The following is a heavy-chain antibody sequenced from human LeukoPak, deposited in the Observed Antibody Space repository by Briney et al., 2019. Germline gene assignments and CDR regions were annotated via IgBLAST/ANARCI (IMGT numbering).Heavy chain of an antibody. CDR1: GDSMDTHY. D-gene: IGHD2-21*01. CDR2: ISYSGSF. Sequence: SETLCLTCTVSGDSMDTHYWSWIRQTPGKGLEWIAYISYSGSFNYNPSLKSRVTTSIDTSKNQFSLVLTSVTAADTAVYYCARFVPVRTHTNSPGFDYWGQGTLVTVSS. CDR3: ARFVPVRTHTNSPGFDY. V-gene: IGHV4-59*11. J-gene: IGHJ4*02.